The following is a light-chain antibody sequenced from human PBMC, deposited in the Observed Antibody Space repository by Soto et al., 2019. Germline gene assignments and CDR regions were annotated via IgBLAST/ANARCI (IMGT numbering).Light chain of an antibody. J-gene: IGKJ5*01. CDR3: QHFGGTTFT. V-gene: IGKV3D-15*01. Sequence: EIAMTQSPATLSVSPGERATLSCRASQSVSSNLAWYQQKPGQAPRLLIYGASTRATGIPDRFSGSGSGTHFTLTISRLEPGDFAVYYCQHFGGTTFTFGQGTRLEIK. CDR2: GAS. CDR1: QSVSSN.